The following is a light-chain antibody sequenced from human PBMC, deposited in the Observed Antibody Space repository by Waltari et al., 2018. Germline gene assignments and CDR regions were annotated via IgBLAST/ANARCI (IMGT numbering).Light chain of an antibody. CDR2: EVS. Sequence: SALTQPPSASGSPGQSVTISCTGTSRDVGGYNYVSWYQQYPGKAPKLMIYEVSKRPSGVPERFSGSKSGNTASLTVSGLQGDDEADYYCSSYAGSNTVVFGGGTKLTVL. CDR1: SRDVGGYNY. CDR3: SSYAGSNTVV. J-gene: IGLJ2*01. V-gene: IGLV2-8*01.